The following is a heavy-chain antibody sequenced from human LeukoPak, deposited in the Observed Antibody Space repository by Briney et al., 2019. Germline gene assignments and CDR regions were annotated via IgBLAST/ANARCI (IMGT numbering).Heavy chain of an antibody. J-gene: IGHJ4*02. CDR2: ISSSGSAL. CDR1: GFSFSDYF. D-gene: IGHD3-10*01. CDR3: AREDRMVRGVVFDY. V-gene: IGHV3-11*04. Sequence: GGSLRLSCAASGFSFSDYFMTWIRQAPGKGLEWVSYISSSGSALYYADSVKGRFTISRDNAKNSMYLQMNSLRAEDTAVYYCAREDRMVRGVVFDYWGQGTLVTVSP.